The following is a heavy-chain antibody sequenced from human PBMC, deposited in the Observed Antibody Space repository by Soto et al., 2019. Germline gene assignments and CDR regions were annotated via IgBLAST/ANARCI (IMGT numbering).Heavy chain of an antibody. Sequence: QVQLVQSGAEVKNPGASVNVSCKASGYTFSSNYMHWVRQAPGQGLEWMGIINPSGGSTSYAQKFQGRVTMTRDTSTSKVYMELSSLRSEDTAVYYCARDQGFDNSLDYWGQGTLVTVSS. D-gene: IGHD1-20*01. CDR2: INPSGGST. CDR1: GYTFSSNY. J-gene: IGHJ4*02. CDR3: ARDQGFDNSLDY. V-gene: IGHV1-46*01.